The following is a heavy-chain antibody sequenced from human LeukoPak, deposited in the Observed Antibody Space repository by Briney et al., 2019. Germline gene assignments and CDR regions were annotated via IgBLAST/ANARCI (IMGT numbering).Heavy chain of an antibody. CDR3: ARHEMATIGSFDY. Sequence: PGESLKISCTGSGYSFTSYWIGWVRQMPGKGLERMGIIYPGDSDTRYSPSFQGQVTISADKSISTAYLQWSSLKASDTAMYYCARHEMATIGSFDYWGQGTLVTVSS. J-gene: IGHJ4*02. CDR2: IYPGDSDT. V-gene: IGHV5-51*03. D-gene: IGHD5-24*01. CDR1: GYSFTSYW.